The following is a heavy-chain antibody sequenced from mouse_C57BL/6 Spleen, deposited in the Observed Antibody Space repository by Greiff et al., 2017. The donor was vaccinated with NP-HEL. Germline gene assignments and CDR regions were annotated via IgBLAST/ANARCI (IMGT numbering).Heavy chain of an antibody. CDR1: GYSITSGYY. CDR3: ARALPTVDLDY. D-gene: IGHD1-1*01. J-gene: IGHJ2*01. V-gene: IGHV3-6*01. Sequence: EVQLQQSGPGLVKPSQSLSLTCSVTGYSITSGYYWNWIRQFPGNTLEWMGYISYDGSNNYNPSLKNRISITRDTSKNQFFLKLNSVITEDTATYYCARALPTVDLDYWGQGTTLTVSS. CDR2: ISYDGSN.